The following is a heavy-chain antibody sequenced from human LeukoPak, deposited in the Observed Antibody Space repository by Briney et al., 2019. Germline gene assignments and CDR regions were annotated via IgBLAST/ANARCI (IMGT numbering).Heavy chain of an antibody. J-gene: IGHJ4*02. CDR2: IYYSGST. V-gene: IGHV4-59*01. CDR3: ARGPYYDFWSGYRHTYYFDY. D-gene: IGHD3-3*01. Sequence: SETLSLTCAVYGGSFSSYYWSWIRQPPGKGLEWIGYIYYSGSTNYNPSLKSRVTISVDTSKNQFSPKLSSVTAADTAVYYCARGPYYDFWSGYRHTYYFDYWGQGTLVTVSS. CDR1: GGSFSSYY.